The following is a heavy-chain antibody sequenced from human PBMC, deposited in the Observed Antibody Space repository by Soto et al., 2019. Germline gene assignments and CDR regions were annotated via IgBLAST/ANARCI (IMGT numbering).Heavy chain of an antibody. V-gene: IGHV1-69*13. J-gene: IGHJ3*02. Sequence: SVKVSCKASGGTFSSYAISWVRQAPGQGLEWMGGIIPIFGTANYAQKFQGRVTITADESTSTAYMELSSLRSEDTAVYYCARWEQLVLGFDIWGQGTMVTVSS. CDR1: GGTFSSYA. D-gene: IGHD6-6*01. CDR2: IIPIFGTA. CDR3: ARWEQLVLGFDI.